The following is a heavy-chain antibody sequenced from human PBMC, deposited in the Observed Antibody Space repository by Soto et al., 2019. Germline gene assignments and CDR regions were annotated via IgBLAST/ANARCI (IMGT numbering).Heavy chain of an antibody. CDR3: TSILLVGSGYSYSCDYYYGMDV. D-gene: IGHD2-15*01. J-gene: IGHJ6*02. Sequence: GGSLRLSCAASGFTFSSYAMSWVRQAPGKGLEWVSAISGSGGSTYYADSVKGRFTISRDNSKNTLYLQMNSLRAEDTAVYYCTSILLVGSGYSYSCDYYYGMDVWGQGTTVTVSS. V-gene: IGHV3-23*01. CDR2: ISGSGGST. CDR1: GFTFSSYA.